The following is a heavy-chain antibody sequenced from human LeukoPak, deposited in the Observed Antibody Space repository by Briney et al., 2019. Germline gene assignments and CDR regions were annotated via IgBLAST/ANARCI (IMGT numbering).Heavy chain of an antibody. D-gene: IGHD1-26*01. CDR3: ARQGGSYHSPGSY. J-gene: IGHJ4*02. V-gene: IGHV3-21*04. CDR1: GFTFSSYS. CDR2: ISSSSSYI. Sequence: GGSLRLSCAASGFTFSSYSMNWVRQAPGKGLEWVSSISSSSSYIYYADSVKGRFTISRDNAKNSLYLQMNSLRAEDTAVYYCARQGGSYHSPGSYWGQGTLVTVSS.